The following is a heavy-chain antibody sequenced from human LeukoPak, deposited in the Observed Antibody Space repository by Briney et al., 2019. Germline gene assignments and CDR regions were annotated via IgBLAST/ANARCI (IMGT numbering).Heavy chain of an antibody. D-gene: IGHD2-21*01. V-gene: IGHV3-23*01. Sequence: GGSLRLSCAASGFTFSSYAMSWVRQAPGKGLEWVSAISGSGGSTYYADSVKGRFTISRDNSKNTLYLQMNSLRAEDTAVYYCAKEGGKHIVVVMADAFDIWGQGTMVTVSS. J-gene: IGHJ3*02. CDR2: ISGSGGST. CDR1: GFTFSSYA. CDR3: AKEGGKHIVVVMADAFDI.